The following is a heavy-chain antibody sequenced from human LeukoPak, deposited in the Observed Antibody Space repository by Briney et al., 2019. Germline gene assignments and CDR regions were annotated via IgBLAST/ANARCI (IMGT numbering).Heavy chain of an antibody. Sequence: GGSLRLSCAVSGFRVSDYYMCWVRQAPGKGLEWVGLIRDSGEAFYADFARGRFAISRDESGNTLYLQMNSLRVEDTAVYFCARDRAANQDWVEFDPWGQGTPVIVSS. CDR1: GFRVSDYY. J-gene: IGHJ5*02. V-gene: IGHV3-66*03. CDR3: ARDRAANQDWVEFDP. CDR2: IRDSGEA. D-gene: IGHD3/OR15-3a*01.